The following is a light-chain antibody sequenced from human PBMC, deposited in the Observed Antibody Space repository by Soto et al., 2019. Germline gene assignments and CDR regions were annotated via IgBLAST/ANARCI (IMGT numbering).Light chain of an antibody. J-gene: IGKJ1*01. Sequence: DIQLTHSPSTLSASIGDRVTITCRASQSIGSWLAWYQQRPGKAPNVLIYKASNLERGVPSRFSGSGSETEFTLTISSLQPEDSATYYCQQSSTFPWTFGQGTKVEL. CDR3: QQSSTFPWT. CDR2: KAS. CDR1: QSIGSW. V-gene: IGKV1-5*03.